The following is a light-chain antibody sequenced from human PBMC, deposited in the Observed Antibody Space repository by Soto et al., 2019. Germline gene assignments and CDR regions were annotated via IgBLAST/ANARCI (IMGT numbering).Light chain of an antibody. CDR2: DVT. CDR1: SSDVGGYNE. CDR3: SSHAAGSTLI. V-gene: IGLV2-14*03. Sequence: QSVLTQPASVSGSPGQSTTISCTGTSSDVGGYNEVSWYQQRPGKAPKLMISDVTNRPSGVSNRFSGSKSGNTASLTISGLQAEDEAYYYCSSHAAGSTLIFVGGTKLTVL. J-gene: IGLJ2*01.